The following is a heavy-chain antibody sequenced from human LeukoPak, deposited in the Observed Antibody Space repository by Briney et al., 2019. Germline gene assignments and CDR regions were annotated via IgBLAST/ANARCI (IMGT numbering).Heavy chain of an antibody. V-gene: IGHV1-46*01. Sequence: GASVKVSCKASGYTFTSYYMHWVRQAPGQGLEWMGIINPSGGSTSYAQKFQGRVTMTRDMSTSTVYMELSSLRSEDTAVYYCARDGAGRSRGYYYDRSESIDYWGQGTLVTVSS. CDR1: GYTFTSYY. D-gene: IGHD3-22*01. CDR3: ARDGAGRSRGYYYDRSESIDY. CDR2: INPSGGST. J-gene: IGHJ4*02.